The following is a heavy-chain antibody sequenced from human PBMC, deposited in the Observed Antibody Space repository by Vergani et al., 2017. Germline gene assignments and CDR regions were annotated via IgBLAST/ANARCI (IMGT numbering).Heavy chain of an antibody. V-gene: IGHV3-30*18. J-gene: IGHJ4*02. D-gene: IGHD2-2*01. CDR3: AKDQLYCSSTSCYED. Sequence: VDLVESGGGLAQPGGSLRLSCAASGFTFSSYGMHWVRQAPGKGLEWVAVMSYDGSNKYYADSVKGRFTISRDNSKNTLYLQMNSLRAEDTAVYYCAKDQLYCSSTSCYEDWGQGTLVTVSS. CDR2: MSYDGSNK. CDR1: GFTFSSYG.